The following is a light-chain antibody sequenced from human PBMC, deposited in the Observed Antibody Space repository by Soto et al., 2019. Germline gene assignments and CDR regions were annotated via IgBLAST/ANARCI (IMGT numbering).Light chain of an antibody. V-gene: IGKV1-39*01. J-gene: IGKJ1*01. CDR3: QQSSITPRS. CDR2: GAS. Sequence: DIRLTQSPSSLSASVGDGVTISCRASQSISTYLMWYHQKPGKAPNLLIYGASGLQNGVPSRFAGSGSGTEFTLTITGLQPEDFGTYYCQQSSITPRSFGQGTKVEI. CDR1: QSISTY.